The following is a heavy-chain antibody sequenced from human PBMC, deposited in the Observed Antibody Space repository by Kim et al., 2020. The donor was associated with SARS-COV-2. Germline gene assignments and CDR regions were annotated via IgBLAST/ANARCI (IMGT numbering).Heavy chain of an antibody. CDR3: ARETITMVSYGMDV. CDR1: GGSISSSSYY. V-gene: IGHV4-39*02. J-gene: IGHJ6*02. Sequence: SETLSLTCTVSGGSISSSSYYWGWIRQPPGKGLEWIGSIYYSGSTYYNPSLKSRVTISVDTSKNQFSLKLSSVTAADTAVYYCARETITMVSYGMDVWGQGTTVTVSS. CDR2: IYYSGST. D-gene: IGHD3-10*01.